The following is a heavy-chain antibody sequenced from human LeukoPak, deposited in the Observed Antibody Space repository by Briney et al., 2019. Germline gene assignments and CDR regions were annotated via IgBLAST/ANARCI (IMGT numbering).Heavy chain of an antibody. CDR2: ITYNSGSI. CDR3: AELGITMIGGV. D-gene: IGHD3-10*02. V-gene: IGHV3-9*01. J-gene: IGHJ6*04. Sequence: GGSLRLSCAASGFNFDDYVMHWVRQAPGKGLEWVSGITYNSGSIAYADSVKGRFTISRDNAKNSLYLQMNSLRAEDTAVYYCAELGITMIGGVWGKGTTVTISS. CDR1: GFNFDDYV.